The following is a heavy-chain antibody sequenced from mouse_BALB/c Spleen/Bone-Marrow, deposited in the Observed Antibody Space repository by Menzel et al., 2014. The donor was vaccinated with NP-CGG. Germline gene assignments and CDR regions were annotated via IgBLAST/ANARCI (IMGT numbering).Heavy chain of an antibody. Sequence: EVKLVESGGGLVKPGGSLKLSCAASGFTFXDYYMYWVRQTPEKRLEWVATISDGGSYTYYPDSVKGRFTISRDNAKNNLYLQMSSPKSEDTAMYYCARGSSYFDYWGQGTTLTVSS. CDR3: ARGSSYFDY. V-gene: IGHV5-4*02. D-gene: IGHD1-1*01. J-gene: IGHJ2*01. CDR1: GFTFXDYY. CDR2: ISDGGSYT.